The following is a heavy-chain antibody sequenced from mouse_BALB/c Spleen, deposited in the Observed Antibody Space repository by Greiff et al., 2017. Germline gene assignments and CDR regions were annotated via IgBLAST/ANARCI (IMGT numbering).Heavy chain of an antibody. CDR2: IRSKSNNYAT. Sequence: EVKLMESGGGLVQPKGSLKLSCAASGFTFNTYAMNWVRQAPGKGLEWVARIRSKSNNYATYYADSVKDRFTISRDDSQSMLYLQMNNLKTEDTAMYYCVRNDYYGYWYFDVWGAGTTVTVSS. CDR3: VRNDYYGYWYFDV. J-gene: IGHJ1*01. V-gene: IGHV10-1*02. CDR1: GFTFNTYA. D-gene: IGHD1-1*01.